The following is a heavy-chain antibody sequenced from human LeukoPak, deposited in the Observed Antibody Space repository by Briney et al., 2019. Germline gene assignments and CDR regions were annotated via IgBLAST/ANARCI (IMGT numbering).Heavy chain of an antibody. Sequence: EGSLRLSCAASGFTFSDYYMSWIRQAPGKGLEWVSYISSSNTYTNYEDSVKGRFTVSRDNAKNLMYLQMNSLRAEDTAVYYCARELFYGYGMDVWGQGTTVTVSS. J-gene: IGHJ6*02. CDR2: ISSSNTYT. V-gene: IGHV3-11*06. D-gene: IGHD3-3*01. CDR3: ARELFYGYGMDV. CDR1: GFTFSDYY.